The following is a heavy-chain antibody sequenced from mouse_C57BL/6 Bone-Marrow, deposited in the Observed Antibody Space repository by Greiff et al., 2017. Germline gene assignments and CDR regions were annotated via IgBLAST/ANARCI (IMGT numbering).Heavy chain of an antibody. CDR2: IDPATGNT. V-gene: IGHV14-3*01. Sequence: VQLQQSVAELVRPGASVKLSCTASGFNIKNTYMHWVQQRPEQGLEWIGRIDPATGNTKYASKFHGKATITVDTSSNTAYLQLRSLTSEDAAIDYCARGGCYGSSYWYFDVWGTGTTVTVSS. J-gene: IGHJ1*03. CDR3: ARGGCYGSSYWYFDV. CDR1: GFNIKNTY. D-gene: IGHD1-1*01.